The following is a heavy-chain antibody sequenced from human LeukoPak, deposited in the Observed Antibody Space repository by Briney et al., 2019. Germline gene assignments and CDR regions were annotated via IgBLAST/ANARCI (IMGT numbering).Heavy chain of an antibody. CDR2: VFVTGSP. V-gene: IGHV4-4*07. J-gene: IGHJ6*03. D-gene: IGHD6-19*01. CDR1: SGSVSSYY. CDR3: VRDYSSGWPMTYYNPYIDL. Sequence: PSETLSLTCTVYSGSVSSYYWSWIRQPAGKRLEWIGRVFVTGSPNYNPSLKSRATISLDASKNQLALRLSSVTAADTAVYYCVRDYSSGWPMTYYNPYIDLWGKGTTVTVS.